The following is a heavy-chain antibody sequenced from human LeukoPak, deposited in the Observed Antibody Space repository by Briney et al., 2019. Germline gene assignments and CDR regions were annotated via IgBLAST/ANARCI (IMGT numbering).Heavy chain of an antibody. Sequence: ASVKVSCKACGYTFTSYGISWVRQAPGQGLEWMGWISGYNSNTNYAQKLQGRVTMTTDTSTSTAYMELRSLRSDDTAVYYCARDLRRSGLDYWGQGTLVTVSS. V-gene: IGHV1-18*01. CDR1: GYTFTSYG. D-gene: IGHD1-26*01. CDR3: ARDLRRSGLDY. J-gene: IGHJ4*02. CDR2: ISGYNSNT.